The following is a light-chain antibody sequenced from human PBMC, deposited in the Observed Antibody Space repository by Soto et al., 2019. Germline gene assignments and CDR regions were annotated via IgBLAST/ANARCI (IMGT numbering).Light chain of an antibody. V-gene: IGLV1-40*01. CDR2: GDS. J-gene: IGLJ3*02. Sequence: QSVLTQPPSVSGAPGQRVTISCTGSSSNIGAGYHVHWYQQVPGTAPKLLIYGDSNRPSGVPDRFSGSKSGTSASLAITGLQAEDEADYYCQSYDSSLSGGLFGGGTKLTVL. CDR1: SSNIGAGYH. CDR3: QSYDSSLSGGL.